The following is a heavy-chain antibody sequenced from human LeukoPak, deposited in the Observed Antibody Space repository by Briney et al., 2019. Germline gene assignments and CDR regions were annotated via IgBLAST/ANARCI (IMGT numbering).Heavy chain of an antibody. CDR1: GFTFSDYY. V-gene: IGHV3-11*05. Sequence: GGSLRLSCAAPGFTFSDYYMSWIRQAPGKGLEWVSYISSSGSSTKYADSVKGRFTISRDNTKNSLYLQMNSLRAEDTAVYYCARDSAHTVVVPAVIPPGLDNWFDPWGQGTLVTVSS. CDR3: ARDSAHTVVVPAVIPPGLDNWFDP. J-gene: IGHJ5*02. CDR2: ISSSGSST. D-gene: IGHD2-2*01.